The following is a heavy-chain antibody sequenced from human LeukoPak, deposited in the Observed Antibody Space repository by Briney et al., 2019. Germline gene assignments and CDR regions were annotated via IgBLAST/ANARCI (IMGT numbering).Heavy chain of an antibody. V-gene: IGHV3-48*04. CDR1: GFRFDSHS. Sequence: GGSLRLSCAASGFRFDSHSINWVRQAPGKGLEWVSYISASSSTIHYADSVKGRFTISRDNAENSLFLQMNSLTVDDTAVYYCALGPLRPPDYWGQGTLVTVSS. CDR2: ISASSSTI. D-gene: IGHD3-16*01. CDR3: ALGPLRPPDY. J-gene: IGHJ4*02.